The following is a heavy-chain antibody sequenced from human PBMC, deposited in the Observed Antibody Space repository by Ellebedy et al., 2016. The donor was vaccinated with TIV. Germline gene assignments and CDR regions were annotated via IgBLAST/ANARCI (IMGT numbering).Heavy chain of an antibody. CDR2: MNPNSGNT. J-gene: IGHJ6*02. D-gene: IGHD3-10*01. V-gene: IGHV1-8*03. CDR1: GYTLTELS. CDR3: ARFKRSGSYYRNYYYGMDV. Sequence: ASVKVSCKVSGYTLTELSMHWVRQATGQGLEWMGWMNPNSGNTGYAQKFQGRVTITRNTSISTAYMELSSLRSEDTAVYYCARFKRSGSYYRNYYYGMDVWGQGTTVTVSS.